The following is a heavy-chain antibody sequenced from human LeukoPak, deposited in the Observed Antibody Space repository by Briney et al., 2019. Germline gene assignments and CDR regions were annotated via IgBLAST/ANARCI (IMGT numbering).Heavy chain of an antibody. V-gene: IGHV1-2*04. CDR1: GYTFTGYY. CDR3: ARDSVYSSSWYDVDY. CDR2: INPNSGGT. Sequence: GASVKVSCKASGYTFTGYYMHWVRQAPGQGLEWMGWINPNSGGTNYAQKFQGWVTMTRDTSISTAYMELSRLRSDDTAVYYCARDSVYSSSWYDVDYWGQGTLVTVSS. J-gene: IGHJ4*02. D-gene: IGHD6-13*01.